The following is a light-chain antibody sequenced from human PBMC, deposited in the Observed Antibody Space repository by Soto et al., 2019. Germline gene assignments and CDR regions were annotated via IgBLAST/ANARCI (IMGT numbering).Light chain of an antibody. Sequence: QSVLTQPPSVSGAPGQRVTISCTGSSSNIGAGYDVHWYQQLPGTAPKLLIYGNSNRPSGVPDRFSGSKSGTSASLAITGLQAEDEADYYCCSYAGSPFYVFGIGTKLTVL. CDR1: SSNIGAGYD. J-gene: IGLJ1*01. CDR2: GNS. CDR3: CSYAGSPFYV. V-gene: IGLV1-40*01.